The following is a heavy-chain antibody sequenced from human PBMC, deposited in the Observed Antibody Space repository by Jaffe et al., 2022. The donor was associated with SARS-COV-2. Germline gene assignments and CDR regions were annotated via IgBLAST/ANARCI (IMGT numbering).Heavy chain of an antibody. CDR2: IKQDGSEK. V-gene: IGHV3-7*01. Sequence: EVQLVESGGGLVQPGGSLRLSCAASGFTFSSYWMSWVRQAPGKGLEWVANIKQDGSEKYYVDSVKGRFTISRDNAKNSLYLQMNSLRAEDTAVYYCARDKWELPPYYMDVWGKGTTVTVSS. D-gene: IGHD1-26*01. CDR3: ARDKWELPPYYMDV. J-gene: IGHJ6*03. CDR1: GFTFSSYW.